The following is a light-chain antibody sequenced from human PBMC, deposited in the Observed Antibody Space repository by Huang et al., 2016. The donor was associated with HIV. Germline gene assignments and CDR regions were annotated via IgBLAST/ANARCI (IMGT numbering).Light chain of an antibody. CDR3: QQYGSSP. Sequence: EIVLTQSPGTLSLSPGERATLPCRARQSVSSSYLAWYQQKPGQDPRLLIYGASSRATGIPDRFSGSGSGTDFTLTISRLEPEDFAVYYCQQYGSSPFGGGTKVEIK. CDR2: GAS. V-gene: IGKV3-20*01. J-gene: IGKJ4*01. CDR1: QSVSSSY.